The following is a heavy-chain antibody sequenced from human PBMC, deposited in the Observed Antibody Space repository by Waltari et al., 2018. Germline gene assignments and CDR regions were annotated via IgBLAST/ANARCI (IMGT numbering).Heavy chain of an antibody. V-gene: IGHV4-38-2*02. D-gene: IGHD2-15*01. Sequence: QVQLQESGPGLVKPSETLSLTCAVSGYSISSGYYWGWIRQPPGKGLEWIGSIYHSGSTYYNPTLKSRVTISVDTSKNQFSLKLSSVTAADPAVYYCARERYCSGGSCYYYFDYWGQGTLVTVSS. CDR1: GYSISSGYY. CDR2: IYHSGST. CDR3: ARERYCSGGSCYYYFDY. J-gene: IGHJ4*02.